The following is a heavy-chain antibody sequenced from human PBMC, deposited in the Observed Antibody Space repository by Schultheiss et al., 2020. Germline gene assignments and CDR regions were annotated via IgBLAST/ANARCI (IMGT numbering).Heavy chain of an antibody. V-gene: IGHV3-23*01. CDR2: ISISGNT. D-gene: IGHD6-19*01. CDR1: GFTFSSYA. Sequence: GGSLRLSCAASGFTFSSYAMSWVRQAPGKGLEWVSAISISGNTYYADSVKGRFTISRDNAKNSLYLQMNSLRAEDTALYYCARDGEYSSGWDYYYYYGMDVWGQGTTVTVSS. J-gene: IGHJ6*02. CDR3: ARDGEYSSGWDYYYYYGMDV.